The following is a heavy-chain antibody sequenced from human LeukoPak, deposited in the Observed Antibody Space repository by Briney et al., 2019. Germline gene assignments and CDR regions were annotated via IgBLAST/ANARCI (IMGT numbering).Heavy chain of an antibody. D-gene: IGHD6-13*01. CDR2: ISGSGGST. V-gene: IGHV3-23*01. CDR3: AKVGGKIAAAGNWFDP. Sequence: GRSLRLSCAASGFTFSSYAMSWVRQAPGKGLEWVSAISGSGGSTYYADSVKGRFTISRDNSKNTLYLQMNSLRAEDTAVYYCAKVGGKIAAAGNWFDPWGQGTLVTVSS. CDR1: GFTFSSYA. J-gene: IGHJ5*02.